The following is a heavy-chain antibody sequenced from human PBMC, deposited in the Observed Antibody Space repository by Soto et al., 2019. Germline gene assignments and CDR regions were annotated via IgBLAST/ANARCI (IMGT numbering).Heavy chain of an antibody. CDR1: GYTFTSYG. CDR2: ISAYNGNT. V-gene: IGHV1-18*01. CDR3: ARVIGEGHLNIVVVTYAISDFDY. Sequence: QVRLLQSGAEVKKPGASVKVSCKASGYTFTSYGISWVRQAPGQGLEWMGWISAYNGNTNYAQKLQGRVTMTTDTSTSTAYMELRSLRSDDTAVYYCARVIGEGHLNIVVVTYAISDFDYWVQGTLVTVSS. J-gene: IGHJ4*02. D-gene: IGHD2-2*01.